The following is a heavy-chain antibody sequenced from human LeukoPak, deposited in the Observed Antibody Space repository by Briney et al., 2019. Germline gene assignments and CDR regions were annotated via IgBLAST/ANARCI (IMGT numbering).Heavy chain of an antibody. CDR2: MYYSGST. CDR1: GGSISSSGYY. Sequence: PSETLSLTCTVSGGSISSSGYYWGWIRQSPGKGLEYIGSMYYSGSTYYNPSLKSRVSISADTSKNQFSLRLNSVTAADTAVYYCVRGVTTIVVVIDHWGQGTLVTVSS. CDR3: VRGVTTIVVVIDH. D-gene: IGHD3-22*01. V-gene: IGHV4-39*07. J-gene: IGHJ4*02.